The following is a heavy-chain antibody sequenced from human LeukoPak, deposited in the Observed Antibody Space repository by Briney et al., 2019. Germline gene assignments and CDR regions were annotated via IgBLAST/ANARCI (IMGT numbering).Heavy chain of an antibody. CDR2: IYDSGST. CDR3: ASETYYYDSSGYYAGDIGY. D-gene: IGHD3-22*01. Sequence: SETLSLTCTVSGGSISSYYWSWIRQPPGKGLEWIGFIYDSGSTDYNPSLKSRVTISVDTSKNQFSLKLRSVTAADTAVYYCASETYYYDSSGYYAGDIGYWGQGTLVTVSS. CDR1: GGSISSYY. J-gene: IGHJ4*02. V-gene: IGHV4-59*01.